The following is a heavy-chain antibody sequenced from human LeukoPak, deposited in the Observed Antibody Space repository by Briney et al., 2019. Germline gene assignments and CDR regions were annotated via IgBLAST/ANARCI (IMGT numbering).Heavy chain of an antibody. CDR2: IYYSGST. CDR1: GGSISSGSYY. Sequence: NASETLSLTCTVSGGSISSGSYYWGWIRQPPGKGLEWIGSIYYSGSTYYNPSLKSRVTISVDTSKNQFSLKLSSVTAADTAVYYCARHVEYYFDYWGQGTLVTVSS. D-gene: IGHD5-24*01. J-gene: IGHJ4*02. V-gene: IGHV4-39*01. CDR3: ARHVEYYFDY.